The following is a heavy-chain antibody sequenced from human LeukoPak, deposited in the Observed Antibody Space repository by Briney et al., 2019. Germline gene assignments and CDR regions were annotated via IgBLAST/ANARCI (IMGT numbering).Heavy chain of an antibody. CDR1: GFTISSYW. CDR3: ARARGVDY. V-gene: IGHV3-7*01. Sequence: QAGGSLRLSCAASGFTISSYWMSWVRQAPGKGLEWVANIKQDGSEKYYVASVKGRFTISRDNAKNSLYLQMNSLRVEDTAVYYCARARGVDYWGQGTLVTVSS. D-gene: IGHD3-10*01. J-gene: IGHJ4*02. CDR2: IKQDGSEK.